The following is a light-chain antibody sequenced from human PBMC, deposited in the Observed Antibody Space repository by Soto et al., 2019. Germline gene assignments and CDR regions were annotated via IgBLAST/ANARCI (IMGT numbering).Light chain of an antibody. CDR1: QSVSSN. CDR3: QQYNNWPPLLT. Sequence: EIVMTQSTATLSVSPGERATLSCRASQSVSSNLAWYQQKPGQAPRLLIYGASTRATGIPARFSGSGSGTEFTLTISSLQSEDFAVYYCQQYNNWPPLLTFGPGTKVDIK. J-gene: IGKJ3*01. CDR2: GAS. V-gene: IGKV3-15*01.